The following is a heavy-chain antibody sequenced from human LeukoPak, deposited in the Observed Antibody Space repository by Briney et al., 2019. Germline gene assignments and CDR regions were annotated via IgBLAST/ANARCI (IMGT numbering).Heavy chain of an antibody. V-gene: IGHV4-4*07. CDR1: GGSISSYY. J-gene: IGHJ4*02. CDR3: AREEVAAAVKGVFDY. D-gene: IGHD6-13*01. Sequence: SETLSLTCSVSGGSISSYYWNWIRQPAGEGLEWIGRIYASGSTNYNPSLKSRVTMSVDTSKNQFSLNLSSVTAADTAVYYCAREEVAAAVKGVFDYWGQGTLVTVSS. CDR2: IYASGST.